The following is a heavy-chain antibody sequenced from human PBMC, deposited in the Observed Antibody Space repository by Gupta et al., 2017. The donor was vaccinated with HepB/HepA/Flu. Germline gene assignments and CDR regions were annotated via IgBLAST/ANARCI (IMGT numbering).Heavy chain of an antibody. Sequence: QLQLQESGPGLVKPSETLSLTCTVSGDSITTPTYYWGWIRQAPGKGLEWIGSVYYSGTTYYNSSLKSRVTISVDTSKNQFSLKVSSVTDADTAVYYCARHRGTHITIITMVSNYFDPWGQGTLVTVSS. CDR1: GDSITTPTYY. V-gene: IGHV4-39*01. CDR3: ARHRGTHITIITMVSNYFDP. D-gene: IGHD3-22*01. CDR2: VYYSGTT. J-gene: IGHJ5*02.